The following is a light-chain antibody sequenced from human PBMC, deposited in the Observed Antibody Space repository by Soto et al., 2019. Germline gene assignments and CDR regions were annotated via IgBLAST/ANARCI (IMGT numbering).Light chain of an antibody. CDR1: QSISSY. CDR2: AAS. V-gene: IGKV1-39*01. Sequence: DIQMIQPPSSLSASVGDRVTITCRASQSISSYLNWYQQKPGKAPKLLIYAASSLQSGVPSRFSGSGSGTDFTLTISSLQPEDCATYYCQQSYSTPPTFGQGTKLEIK. CDR3: QQSYSTPPT. J-gene: IGKJ2*01.